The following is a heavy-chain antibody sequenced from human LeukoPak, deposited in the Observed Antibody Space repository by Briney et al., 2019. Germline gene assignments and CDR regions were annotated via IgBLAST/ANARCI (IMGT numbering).Heavy chain of an antibody. CDR2: ISSTSSYI. CDR3: AKGSWLELAAFDI. CDR1: GFTFSTYS. D-gene: IGHD1-7*01. V-gene: IGHV3-21*01. J-gene: IGHJ3*02. Sequence: GGSLRLSCAASGFTFSTYSMNWVRQAPGKGLEWVSSISSTSSYIYYADSVKGRFTISRDNAKNSLYLQMSSLRAEDTAVYYCAKGSWLELAAFDIWGQGTMVTVSS.